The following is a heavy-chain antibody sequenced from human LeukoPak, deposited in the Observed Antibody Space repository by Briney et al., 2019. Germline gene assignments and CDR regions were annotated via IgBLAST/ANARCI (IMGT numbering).Heavy chain of an antibody. D-gene: IGHD3-9*01. V-gene: IGHV4-4*02. CDR3: ARVSNYYDILTGYSPVPEYFQH. CDR1: GGSISSSNW. CDR2: IYHSGST. J-gene: IGHJ1*01. Sequence: PSETLSLTCAVSGGSISSSNWWSWVRQPPGKGLEWIGEIYHSGSTNYNPSLKSRVTISVDKSKNQFSLKLSSVTAADTAVYYCARVSNYYDILTGYSPVPEYFQHWGQGTLVTVSS.